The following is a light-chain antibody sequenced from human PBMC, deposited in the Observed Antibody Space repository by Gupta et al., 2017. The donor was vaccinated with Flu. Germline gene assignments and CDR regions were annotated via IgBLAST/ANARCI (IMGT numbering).Light chain of an antibody. J-gene: IGLJ3*02. V-gene: IGLV2-11*01. CDR2: EVI. CDR3: SSYAGSYTLV. Sequence: QSALTQPRSVAGSPGQSVTVSCTGTSSDIGIYDFVSWYQKHPGKAPKLIIYEVIKRPSGVPGRFSGSKSGNTASLSISGLQAEDEAEYYCSSYAGSYTLVFGGGTKLTVL. CDR1: SSDIGIYDF.